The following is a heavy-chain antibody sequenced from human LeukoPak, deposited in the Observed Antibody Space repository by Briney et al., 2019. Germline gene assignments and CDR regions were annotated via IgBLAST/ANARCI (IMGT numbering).Heavy chain of an antibody. D-gene: IGHD5-18*01. Sequence: SVKVCFKASGFTFTISAVQWVRQARGQRLEWIGWIVVGSGNTNYAQKFQERVTITRDMSTSTAYMELSSLRSEDTAVYYCAASSGYSYYYYGMDVWGKGTTVTVSS. CDR1: GFTFTISA. V-gene: IGHV1-58*01. CDR2: IVVGSGNT. J-gene: IGHJ6*04. CDR3: AASSGYSYYYYGMDV.